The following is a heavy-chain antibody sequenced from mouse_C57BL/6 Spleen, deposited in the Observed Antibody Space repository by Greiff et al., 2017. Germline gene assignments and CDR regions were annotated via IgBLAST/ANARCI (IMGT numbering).Heavy chain of an antibody. CDR3: ARSGTTVVAHWDFDV. Sequence: VQLQQSDAELVKPGASVKISCKVSGYTFTDHTIHWMKQRPEQGLDWIGYLYPRDGSTKYNETFKGKATLTADKSSSTAYMQLNSLTSEDSAFYCCARSGTTVVAHWDFDVWGTGTTDTGAS. D-gene: IGHD1-1*01. CDR2: LYPRDGST. CDR1: GYTFTDHT. J-gene: IGHJ1*03. V-gene: IGHV1-78*01.